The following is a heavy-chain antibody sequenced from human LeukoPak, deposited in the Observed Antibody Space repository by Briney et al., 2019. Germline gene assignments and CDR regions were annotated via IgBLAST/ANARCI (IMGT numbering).Heavy chain of an antibody. CDR1: GFTFSSYV. CDR2: ISGSGGST. Sequence: GGSLRLSCAVSGFTFSSYVMSWVRQAPGKGLEWVSAISGSGGSTYYADSVKGRFTISRDNSKNTLYLQMNSLRAEDTAVYFCARTAYSNYDFDYWGQGILVTVSS. CDR3: ARTAYSNYDFDY. J-gene: IGHJ4*02. V-gene: IGHV3-23*01. D-gene: IGHD4-11*01.